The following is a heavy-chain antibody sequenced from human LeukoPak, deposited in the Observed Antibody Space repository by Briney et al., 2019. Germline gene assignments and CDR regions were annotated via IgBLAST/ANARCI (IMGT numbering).Heavy chain of an antibody. CDR3: ARGHPPNLDV. V-gene: IGHV4-59*01. J-gene: IGHJ6*02. Sequence: KPSETLSLTCTISGGSIGTDHWGWIRQPPGKGLDWIGYAYYNGNTNYNPSLNSRVTISVDTSNNQFSLRLTSVTTADTAVYYCARGHPPNLDVWGQGTTVTVSS. CDR1: GGSIGTDH. CDR2: AYYNGNT.